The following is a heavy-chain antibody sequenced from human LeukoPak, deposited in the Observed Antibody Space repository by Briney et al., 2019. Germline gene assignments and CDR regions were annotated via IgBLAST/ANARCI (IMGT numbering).Heavy chain of an antibody. V-gene: IGHV3-21*01. CDR3: ARLTTVTTYYDY. CDR1: GFTFSTYT. D-gene: IGHD4-17*01. J-gene: IGHJ4*02. Sequence: GGSLRLSCVASGFTFSTYTMNWVRQAPGKGLEWVSSISSSSFFISYADSVKGRFTISRDNAKNSLYLQMKSLRAEDTAVYYCARLTTVTTYYDYWGQGTLVTVSS. CDR2: ISSSSFFI.